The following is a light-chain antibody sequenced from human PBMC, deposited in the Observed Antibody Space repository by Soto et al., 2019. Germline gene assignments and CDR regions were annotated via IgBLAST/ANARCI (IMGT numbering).Light chain of an antibody. CDR3: SSFAGGGNPVL. Sequence: QSVLTQPPSXSXXXXXXXTISCTGTSSDVGGYNYVSWHQQHPGKAPKVMIYEVTKRPPGVPDRFSGSKSGNTASLTVSGLQAEDEADYYCSSFAGGGNPVLLGGGTKVTVL. J-gene: IGLJ2*01. V-gene: IGLV2-8*01. CDR2: EVT. CDR1: SSDVGGYNY.